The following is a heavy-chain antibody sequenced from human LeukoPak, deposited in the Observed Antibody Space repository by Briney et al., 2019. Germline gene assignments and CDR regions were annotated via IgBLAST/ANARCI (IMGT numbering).Heavy chain of an antibody. J-gene: IGHJ4*02. CDR1: GGSISSYY. CDR3: ARGENGDYVDY. V-gene: IGHV4-59*01. D-gene: IGHD4-17*01. CDR2: IYYSGST. Sequence: SETLSLTCTVSGGSISSYYWSWIRQPPGKGLEWIGYIYYSGSTNYNPSLKGRVTISVDTSKNQFSLKLSSVTAADTAVYYCARGENGDYVDYWGQGTLVTVSS.